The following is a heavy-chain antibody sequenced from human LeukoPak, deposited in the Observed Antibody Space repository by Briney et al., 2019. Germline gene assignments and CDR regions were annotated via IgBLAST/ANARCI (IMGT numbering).Heavy chain of an antibody. CDR2: LIPIFGTA. CDR3: ARDLLGSHTSYSSGAWDC. D-gene: IGHD3-9*01. J-gene: IGHJ4*02. V-gene: IGHV1-69*13. Sequence: GAPVKSSCKASGGTFTSYATSWVGRPPGKGLDWLGGLIPIFGTANHAQKFQGRLTITADESTSTAYMELSSLRAEDTAVHYCARDLLGSHTSYSSGAWDCWGQGTLVTVSS. CDR1: GGTFTSYA.